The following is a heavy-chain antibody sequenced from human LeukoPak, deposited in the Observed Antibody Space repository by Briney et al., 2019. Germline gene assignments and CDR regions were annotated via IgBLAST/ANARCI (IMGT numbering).Heavy chain of an antibody. V-gene: IGHV4-4*09. J-gene: IGHJ4*02. CDR1: GGSISSYY. CDR2: IYTSGST. D-gene: IGHD3-10*01. CDR3: ARQNYYAIDY. Sequence: PSETLSLTCTVSGGSISSYYWSWIRQPPGKGLEWIGYIYTSGSTNYNPSLKSRVTISVDTSKNQFSLKLSSVTAADTAVYYCARQNYYAIDYWGQGTLVTVSS.